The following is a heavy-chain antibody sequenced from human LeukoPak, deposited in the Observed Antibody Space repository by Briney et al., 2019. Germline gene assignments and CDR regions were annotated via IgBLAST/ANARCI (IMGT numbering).Heavy chain of an antibody. CDR2: INHSGSP. Sequence: SETLSLTCAVYGGSFSGYYWSWIRQPPGKGLEWIGEINHSGSPNYNPSLKSRVTISVDTSKNQFSLKLSSVTAADTAVYYCARGRSYGFDFDSWGPGTLVIVSS. CDR1: GGSFSGYY. D-gene: IGHD5-18*01. CDR3: ARGRSYGFDFDS. J-gene: IGHJ4*02. V-gene: IGHV4-34*01.